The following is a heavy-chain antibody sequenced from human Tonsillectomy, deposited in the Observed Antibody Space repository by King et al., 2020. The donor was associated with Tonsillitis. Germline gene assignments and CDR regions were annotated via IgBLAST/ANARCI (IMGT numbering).Heavy chain of an antibody. CDR3: ARDISNYGFDY. CDR1: GFTFSDYY. J-gene: IGHJ4*02. V-gene: IGHV3-11*05. Sequence: QLVQSGGGLVKPGGSLRLSCAASGFTFSDYYMSWIRQAPGKGLEWVSHIGNSGTYTNYADSVKGRFSISRDNAKNSVSLQMNSLRAEDTAVYYCARDISNYGFDYWVQGTLVTVSS. CDR2: IGNSGTYT. D-gene: IGHD4-17*01.